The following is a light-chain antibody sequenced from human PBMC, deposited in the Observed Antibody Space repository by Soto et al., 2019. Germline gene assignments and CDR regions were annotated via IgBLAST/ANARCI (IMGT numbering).Light chain of an antibody. Sequence: DIVMTQSPLSLPVTPGEPASISCRSSQSILHSNGYNYLDWYLQKPGQSPQLLIYLGSNRASGVPDRFSGSGSGTDFTLKISRVEAEDVGVYYCMQALQTPPLFTFGPGTKVDIK. CDR1: QSILHSNGYNY. V-gene: IGKV2-28*01. CDR2: LGS. CDR3: MQALQTPPLFT. J-gene: IGKJ3*01.